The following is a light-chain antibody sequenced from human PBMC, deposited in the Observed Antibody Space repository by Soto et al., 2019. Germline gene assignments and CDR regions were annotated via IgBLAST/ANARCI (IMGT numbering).Light chain of an antibody. Sequence: DIQMTQSPSTLSASVGDRVTITCRASQSISSWLAWYQQKPGKAPKLLIYDASSLESGVPSRFSGSGSGTEFTLTISRLQPDDFATYYCQKYNSYFVITFGQGTRLEIK. V-gene: IGKV1-5*01. CDR1: QSISSW. CDR2: DAS. J-gene: IGKJ5*01. CDR3: QKYNSYFVIT.